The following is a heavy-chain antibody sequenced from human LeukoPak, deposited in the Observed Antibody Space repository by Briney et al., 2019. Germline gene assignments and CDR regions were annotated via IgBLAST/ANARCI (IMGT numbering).Heavy chain of an antibody. D-gene: IGHD2-15*01. J-gene: IGHJ6*02. CDR1: GGSISSYY. V-gene: IGHV4-59*01. CDR3: ARVRCSGGSCPHYYYYGMDV. CDR2: IYYSGST. Sequence: SETLSLTCTVSGGSISSYYWSWIRQPPGKGLEWIGYIYYSGSTSYNPSLKSRVTISVDTSKNQFSLKLSSVTAADTAVYYCARVRCSGGSCPHYYYYGMDVWGQGTTVTVSS.